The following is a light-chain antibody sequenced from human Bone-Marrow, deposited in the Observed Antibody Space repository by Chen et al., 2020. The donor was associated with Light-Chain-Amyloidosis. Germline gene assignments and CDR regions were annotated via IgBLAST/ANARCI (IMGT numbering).Light chain of an antibody. Sequence: EIVLKQPPATLSLPPGERATLSCRASQSVTTYLAWYQQKPGQAPRLLIYDASNRASGIPARFSGSGSGTDFTLTISGLEAEDFAVYYCQQRSNWPPTFGGGTKVEIK. CDR1: QSVTTY. CDR3: QQRSNWPPT. CDR2: DAS. J-gene: IGKJ4*01. V-gene: IGKV3-11*01.